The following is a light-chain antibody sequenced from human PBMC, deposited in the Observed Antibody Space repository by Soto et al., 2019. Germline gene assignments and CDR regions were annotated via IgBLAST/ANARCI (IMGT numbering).Light chain of an antibody. CDR3: CSYAGSYYV. CDR1: SSDVGSYNL. CDR2: EVS. V-gene: IGLV2-23*02. Sequence: QSVLTQPASVSGSPGQSITISCTGTSSDVGSYNLVSWYQQHPGKAPKLMIYEVSKRPSGVSNRFSGSKSGNTASLTISGLQAEDEADYYSCSYAGSYYVFGTGTKVTVL. J-gene: IGLJ1*01.